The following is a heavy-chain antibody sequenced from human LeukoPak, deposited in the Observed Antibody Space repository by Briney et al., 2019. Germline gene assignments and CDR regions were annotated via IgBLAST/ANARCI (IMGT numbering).Heavy chain of an antibody. V-gene: IGHV1-69*05. D-gene: IGHD3-9*01. CDR3: ARAPDVLRCFDWLEGPLYFDY. CDR1: GGTFSSYA. J-gene: IGHJ4*02. CDR2: IIPIFGTA. Sequence: SVKVSCKASGGTFSSYAISWVRQAPGQGLEWMGRIIPIFGTANYAQKFQGRVTITTDESTSTAYMELSSLRSEDTAVYYCARAPDVLRCFDWLEGPLYFDYWGQGTLVTVSS.